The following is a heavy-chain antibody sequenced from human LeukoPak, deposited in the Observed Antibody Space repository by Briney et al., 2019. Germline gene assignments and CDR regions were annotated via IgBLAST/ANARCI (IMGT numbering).Heavy chain of an antibody. J-gene: IGHJ4*02. Sequence: SETLSLTCTVSGGSISSYYWSWIRQPPGKGLEWIGYIYYSGSTNYNPSLKSRVTISVDTSKNQFSLKLSSVTAADTAVYYCARGSITMVRGVIHYFDYWGQGTLATVSS. V-gene: IGHV4-59*01. CDR3: ARGSITMVRGVIHYFDY. CDR2: IYYSGST. CDR1: GGSISSYY. D-gene: IGHD3-10*01.